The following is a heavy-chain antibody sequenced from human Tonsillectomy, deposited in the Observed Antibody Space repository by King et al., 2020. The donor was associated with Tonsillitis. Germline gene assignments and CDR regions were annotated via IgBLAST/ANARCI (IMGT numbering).Heavy chain of an antibody. Sequence: VQLVESGGGLIQHGGSLRISCSASWFTVSSNYRSWVCQAPGKGLAWVSVIYSGGSTYYADSVKGLFTISRDNSKNTLYLQMNSLRAEDTAVYYCARDRGLSLYYYYGMDVWGQGTTVTVSS. CDR1: WFTVSSNY. V-gene: IGHV3-53*01. D-gene: IGHD3-10*01. CDR2: IYSGGST. CDR3: ARDRGLSLYYYYGMDV. J-gene: IGHJ6*02.